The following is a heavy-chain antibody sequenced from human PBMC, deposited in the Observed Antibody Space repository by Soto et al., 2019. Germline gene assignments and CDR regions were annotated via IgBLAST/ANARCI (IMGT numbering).Heavy chain of an antibody. D-gene: IGHD3-3*01. V-gene: IGHV3-30-3*01. CDR3: ARSRSGAVPDSFGY. Sequence: QVQLVESGGRVVQPGRSLRLSCAASGFIFNRYAIHWVRQTPGKGLEWVADITKDGSVQYYADSVRGRFIISRDKSKATVYLEMNSLRAEDTAVFYCARSRSGAVPDSFGYWGQGTLVTVSS. CDR1: GFIFNRYA. CDR2: ITKDGSVQ. J-gene: IGHJ4*02.